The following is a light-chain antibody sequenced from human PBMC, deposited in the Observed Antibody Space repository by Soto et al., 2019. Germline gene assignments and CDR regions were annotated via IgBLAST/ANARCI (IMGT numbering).Light chain of an antibody. CDR1: QSISRW. CDR3: QQYTSYSPYT. V-gene: IGKV1-5*03. CDR2: KAS. J-gene: IGKJ2*01. Sequence: DIQMTQSPSTLSASVGDRVTITCRASQSISRWLAWDHQKPGKAPKLLIYKASSLESGVPSRFSGSASGTEFTPTISSLQPDDFATYYGQQYTSYSPYTFGQGTKLETK.